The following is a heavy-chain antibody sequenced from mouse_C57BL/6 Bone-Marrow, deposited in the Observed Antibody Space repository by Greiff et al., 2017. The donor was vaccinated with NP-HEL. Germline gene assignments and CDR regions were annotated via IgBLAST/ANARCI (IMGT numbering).Heavy chain of an antibody. CDR1: GFTFSDYG. D-gene: IGHD2-4*01. Sequence: EVKLMESGGGLVKPGGSLKLSCAASGFTFSDYGMHWVRQAPEKGLEWVAYISSGSSTIYYADTVKGRFTISRDNAKNTLFLQMTSLRSEDTAMYYCARPGYDYGVAYWGQGTLVTVSA. J-gene: IGHJ3*01. CDR2: ISSGSSTI. CDR3: ARPGYDYGVAY. V-gene: IGHV5-17*01.